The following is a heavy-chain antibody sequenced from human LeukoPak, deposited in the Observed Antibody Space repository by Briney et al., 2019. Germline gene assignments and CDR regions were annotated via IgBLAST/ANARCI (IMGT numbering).Heavy chain of an antibody. CDR3: ARSPAQQLVRGWFDP. V-gene: IGHV4-39*01. CDR1: GGSISSSSYY. CDR2: IYYSGST. Sequence: TSSETLSLTCTVSGGSISSSSYYWGWIRQPPGKGLEWIGSIYYSGSTYYNPSLKSRVTISVDTSKNQFSLKLSSVTAADTAVYYCARSPAQQLVRGWFDPWGQGTRVTVSS. D-gene: IGHD6-13*01. J-gene: IGHJ5*02.